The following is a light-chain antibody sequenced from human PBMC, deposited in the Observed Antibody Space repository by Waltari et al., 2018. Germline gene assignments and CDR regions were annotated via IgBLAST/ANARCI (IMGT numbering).Light chain of an antibody. CDR1: QSISSW. J-gene: IGKJ2*01. CDR3: QQYNSYPGT. CDR2: KAS. V-gene: IGKV1-5*03. Sequence: DIQMTQSPSTLSASVGDRVTITCRASQSISSWLAWYQQKPGKAPKLLIYKASSVESVVPSRFSSSGSGTEFTLTISSLQPDDFATYYCQQYNSYPGTFGQGTKLEIK.